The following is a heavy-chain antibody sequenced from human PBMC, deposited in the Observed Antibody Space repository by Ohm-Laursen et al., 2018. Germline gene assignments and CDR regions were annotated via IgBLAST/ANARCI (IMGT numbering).Heavy chain of an antibody. CDR2: IYYSGNT. Sequence: PSDTLSLTCTVSGGSISSSGSYWGWIRQPPGKGLEWIGTIYYSGNTYYNPSLKSRVTISVDTSKNQFSLKLSSVTAADTAVYYCARDSLVGYYYYYGMDVWGQGTTVTVSS. J-gene: IGHJ6*02. D-gene: IGHD2-21*01. CDR1: GGSISSSGSY. V-gene: IGHV4-39*07. CDR3: ARDSLVGYYYYYGMDV.